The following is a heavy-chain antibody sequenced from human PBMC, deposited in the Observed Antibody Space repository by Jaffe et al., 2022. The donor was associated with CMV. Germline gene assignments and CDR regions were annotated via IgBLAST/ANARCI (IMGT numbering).Heavy chain of an antibody. CDR2: INHSGST. J-gene: IGHJ6*03. CDR3: ARGGPTAMVDNYYYYYMDV. CDR1: GGSFSGYY. V-gene: IGHV4-34*01. D-gene: IGHD5-18*01. Sequence: QVQLQQWGAGLLKPSETLSLTCAVYGGSFSGYYWSWIRQPPGKGLEWIGEINHSGSTNYNPSLKSRVTISVDTSKNQFSLKLSSVTAADTAVYYCARGGPTAMVDNYYYYYMDVWGKGTTVTVSS.